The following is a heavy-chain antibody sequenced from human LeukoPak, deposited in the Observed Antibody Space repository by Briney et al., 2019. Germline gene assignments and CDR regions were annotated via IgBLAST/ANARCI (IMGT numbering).Heavy chain of an antibody. CDR2: IYPGDSDT. CDR1: GYSFTSYW. CDR3: ARLPYYYDSSGYSYYYYMDV. Sequence: GESLKISCQASGYSFTSYWIGWARQMPGKGLEWMGIIYPGDSDTRYSPSFQGQVTISADKSTSTAYLQWSSLKASDTAMYYCARLPYYYDSSGYSYYYYMDVRGKGTTVTVSS. J-gene: IGHJ6*03. D-gene: IGHD3-22*01. V-gene: IGHV5-51*01.